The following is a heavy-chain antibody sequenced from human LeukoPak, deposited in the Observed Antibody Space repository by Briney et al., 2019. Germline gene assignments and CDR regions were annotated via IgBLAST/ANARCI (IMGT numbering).Heavy chain of an antibody. Sequence: SETLSLTCTVSGGSVSSGSYYWSWIRQPPGTGLEWIGYIYYSGSTNYNPSLKSRVTLSVDKSKNQFSLRLNSVTAADTAMYYCARSHDHLWGNYPDYWGQGTLVTVSS. CDR2: IYYSGST. CDR3: ARSHDHLWGNYPDY. CDR1: GGSVSSGSYY. J-gene: IGHJ4*02. D-gene: IGHD3-16*02. V-gene: IGHV4-61*01.